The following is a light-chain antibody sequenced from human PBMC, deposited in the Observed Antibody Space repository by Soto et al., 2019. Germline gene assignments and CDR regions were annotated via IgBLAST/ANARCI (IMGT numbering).Light chain of an antibody. V-gene: IGLV2-14*03. CDR3: SSYTSGTTLYV. J-gene: IGLJ1*01. Sequence: QSALTQPASVSGSPGQSITISCSGTSSDVGFYNFVSWYQQHPGKAPKLMIYDVSHRPSGVSNRFSGSKSGNTASLTISGLQAEDEADYYCSSYTSGTTLYVFGTGTKVTVL. CDR1: SSDVGFYNF. CDR2: DVS.